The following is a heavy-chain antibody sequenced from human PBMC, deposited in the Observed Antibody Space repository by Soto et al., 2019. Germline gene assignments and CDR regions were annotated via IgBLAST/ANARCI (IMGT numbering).Heavy chain of an antibody. CDR3: AREGGSSWYGDYGMDV. CDR2: IWYDGSNK. D-gene: IGHD6-13*01. J-gene: IGHJ6*02. V-gene: IGHV3-33*01. CDR1: GFTFSSYG. Sequence: QVQLVESGGGVVQPGRSLRLSCAASGFTFSSYGMHWVRQAPGKGLEWVAVIWYDGSNKYYADSVKGRFTSSRDNSKNTLYLQMNSLRAEDTAVYYCAREGGSSWYGDYGMDVWGQGTTVTVSS.